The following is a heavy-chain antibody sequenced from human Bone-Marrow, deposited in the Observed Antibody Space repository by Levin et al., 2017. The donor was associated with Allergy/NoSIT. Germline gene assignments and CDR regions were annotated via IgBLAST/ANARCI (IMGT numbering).Heavy chain of an antibody. J-gene: IGHJ6*02. CDR3: TRGSRIDYYYGMDV. D-gene: IGHD3-16*01. V-gene: IGHV3-73*01. CDR1: GFTFRGSA. CDR2: IRSKAKSYAT. Sequence: LSLPCAASGFTFRGSAMHWVRQASGKGLEWVGLIRSKAKSYATAHAASVKGRFTISRDDSKHTAYLQMNSLKTEDTAVYYCTRGSRIDYYYGMDVWGQGTTVTVSS.